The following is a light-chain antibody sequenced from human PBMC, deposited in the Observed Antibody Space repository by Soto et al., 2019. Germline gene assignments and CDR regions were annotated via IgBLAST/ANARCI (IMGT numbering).Light chain of an antibody. CDR3: SSYTSSSTPYV. CDR2: DVS. J-gene: IGLJ1*01. CDR1: SSDVGGYNY. V-gene: IGLV2-14*01. Sequence: QSVLTQPASVSGSPGQSITISCTGTSSDVGGYNYVSWYQQHPGKAPKLMIYDVSNRPSGVSSRFSGSKSGNTASLTISGLQAEDEADYYCSSYTSSSTPYVFGTGTKLTVL.